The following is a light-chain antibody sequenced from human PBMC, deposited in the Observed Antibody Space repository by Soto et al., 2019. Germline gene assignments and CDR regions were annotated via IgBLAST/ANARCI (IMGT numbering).Light chain of an antibody. V-gene: IGLV2-14*01. CDR1: SSDVGGYNY. Sequence: QSALTQPRSVSGSPGHSVTLSCTGTSSDVGGYNYISWYQHHPGKAPKLLIYGVSSRPSGVSNRFSGSKSGNAAYLTISGLQADDEAEYYCSSYTSSITPYVFGTGTKLTVL. J-gene: IGLJ1*01. CDR3: SSYTSSITPYV. CDR2: GVS.